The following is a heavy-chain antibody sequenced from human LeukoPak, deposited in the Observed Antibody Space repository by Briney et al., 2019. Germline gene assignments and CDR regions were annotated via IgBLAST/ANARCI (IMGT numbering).Heavy chain of an antibody. J-gene: IGHJ3*02. CDR3: ACVYSSSWYSAFDI. V-gene: IGHV1-69*04. CDR2: IIPILGIA. Sequence: SVKVSCKASGGTFSSYAISWARQAPGQGLEWMGRIIPILGIANYAQKFQGRVTITADKSTSTAYMELSSLRSEDTAVYYCACVYSSSWYSAFDIWGQGTMVTVSS. D-gene: IGHD6-13*01. CDR1: GGTFSSYA.